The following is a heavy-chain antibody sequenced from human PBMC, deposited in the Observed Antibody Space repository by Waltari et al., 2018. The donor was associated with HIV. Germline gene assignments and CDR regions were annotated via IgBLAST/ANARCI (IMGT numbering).Heavy chain of an antibody. Sequence: QLQLQESGPGLVKPSETLSLTCTVSGGSVFSSVSYWGWIRQPPGRGLEWIGTLYYTGNTYYNPSLQSRVTISVGVSKNQFSLKLGSVSASDTAVYYCARLDCSGGTCSPFDPWSQGTLVTVSS. CDR3: ARLDCSGGTCSPFDP. CDR1: GGSVFSSVSY. D-gene: IGHD2-15*01. CDR2: LYYTGNT. J-gene: IGHJ5*02. V-gene: IGHV4-39*01.